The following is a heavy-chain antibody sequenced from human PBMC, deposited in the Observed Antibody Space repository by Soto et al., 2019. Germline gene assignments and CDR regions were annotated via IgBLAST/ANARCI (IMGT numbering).Heavy chain of an antibody. D-gene: IGHD1-26*01. J-gene: IGHJ6*02. CDR1: GDSVSSNSAA. CDR2: TYYRSKWYN. V-gene: IGHV6-1*01. CDR3: ARGRRDYSDQEGYGMDV. Sequence: SQTLSLTCAISGDSVSSNSAAWNWIRQSPSRGLEWLGRTYYRSKWYNDYAVSVKSRITINPDTSKIQFSLQLNSVTPEDTAVYYCARGRRDYSDQEGYGMDVWGQGTTVTVSS.